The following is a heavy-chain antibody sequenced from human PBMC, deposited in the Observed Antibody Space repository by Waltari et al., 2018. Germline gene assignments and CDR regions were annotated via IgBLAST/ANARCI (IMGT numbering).Heavy chain of an antibody. J-gene: IGHJ4*02. CDR2: INSNSGGT. V-gene: IGHV1-2*06. Sequence: QVQLVQSGADVKKPGASVKGTCKGSGYTFTADYLHWVRQAPGQALEWMGRINSNSGGTNYAQKFQGRVTMTTDTSLNTVYMELTRLISDDTAVYYCARDFRGGSYHFDYWGQGTLVTVSS. CDR1: GYTFTADY. D-gene: IGHD1-26*01. CDR3: ARDFRGGSYHFDY.